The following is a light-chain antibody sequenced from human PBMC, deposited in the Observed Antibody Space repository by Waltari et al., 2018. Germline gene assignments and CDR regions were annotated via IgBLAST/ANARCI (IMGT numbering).Light chain of an antibody. CDR3: MQGLQIPLT. J-gene: IGKJ4*01. V-gene: IGKV2-28*01. CDR1: QSLLHSNGYNY. Sequence: DIVMTQSPLSLPVTPGEPASISCRSSQSLLHSNGYNYLDWYLQKPGQSPQLLIYLGSNRASGVPDRFSGSGSGTDFTLKISRVEAEDVGVYYCMQGLQIPLTFGGGPRWRSN. CDR2: LGS.